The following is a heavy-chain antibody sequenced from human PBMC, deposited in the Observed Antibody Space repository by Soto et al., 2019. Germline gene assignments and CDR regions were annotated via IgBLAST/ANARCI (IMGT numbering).Heavy chain of an antibody. D-gene: IGHD3-3*01. CDR2: IIPIIGSP. CDR3: ARDRTIFGVGNPVDYGMDF. J-gene: IGHJ6*02. CDR1: GGTFSTYS. Sequence: QVQLVQSGAEVQKPGSSVKVSCKVSGGTFSTYSISWVRQAPGQGLEWMGGIIPIIGSPKYAQSFEGRLTITADGSTNTAYLELSSVRSEDTAVYYFARDRTIFGVGNPVDYGMDFWGQGTTVIVSS. V-gene: IGHV1-69*01.